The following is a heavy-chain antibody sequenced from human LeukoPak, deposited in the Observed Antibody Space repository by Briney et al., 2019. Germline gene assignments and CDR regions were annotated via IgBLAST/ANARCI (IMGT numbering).Heavy chain of an antibody. CDR3: ARLANSGYYWLFDY. V-gene: IGHV3-7*04. CDR1: GFTFSSYW. D-gene: IGHD3-22*01. Sequence: PGGSLRLSCAASGFTFSSYWMSWVRQAPGKGLEWVANVNQDGSEKYYVDSVKGRFTISRDNAENSLFLQMNSLRAEDTAVYYCARLANSGYYWLFDYWGQGSLVTVSS. J-gene: IGHJ4*02. CDR2: VNQDGSEK.